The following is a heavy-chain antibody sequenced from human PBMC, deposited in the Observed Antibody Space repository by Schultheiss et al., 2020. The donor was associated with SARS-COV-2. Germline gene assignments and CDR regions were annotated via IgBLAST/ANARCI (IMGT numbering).Heavy chain of an antibody. D-gene: IGHD4-17*01. CDR1: GFTFSSYW. Sequence: GGSLRLSCAASGFTFSSYWMHWVRQAPGKGLEWVSLISGDGGSTYYADSVKGRFTISRDNSKNSLYLQMNSLRTEDTALYYCAKDIGDYGDAVFDYWGQGTLVTVAS. CDR3: AKDIGDYGDAVFDY. CDR2: ISGDGGST. J-gene: IGHJ4*02. V-gene: IGHV3-43*02.